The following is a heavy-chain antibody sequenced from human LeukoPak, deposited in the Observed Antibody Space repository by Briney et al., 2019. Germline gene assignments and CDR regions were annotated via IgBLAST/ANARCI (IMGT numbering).Heavy chain of an antibody. J-gene: IGHJ4*02. CDR2: ISGSGDTT. V-gene: IGHV3-23*01. D-gene: IGHD3-10*01. Sequence: GSLRLSCAASGFTFSNYAMSWVRQAPGKGLEWVSAISGSGDTTFYTDSVKGRFTLSRDNAKNSLYLQMNSLRAEDTAVYYCAREGFGEFIDYWGQGTLVTVSS. CDR1: GFTFSNYA. CDR3: AREGFGEFIDY.